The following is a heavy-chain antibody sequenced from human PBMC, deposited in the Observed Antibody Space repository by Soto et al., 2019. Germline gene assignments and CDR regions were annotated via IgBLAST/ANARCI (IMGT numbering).Heavy chain of an antibody. CDR3: ARPRHHTAMVFDY. CDR1: GGSISSTPSY. Sequence: LSLTCTVPGGSISSTPSYWAWIRQPPGKGLEWVGSTYFGGSTYYNPSLKSRVSISVDTSKNQISLKVSPATATDTAVYFCARPRHHTAMVFDYWGQGTLVTVSS. CDR2: TYFGGST. J-gene: IGHJ4*01. V-gene: IGHV4-39*01. D-gene: IGHD5-18*01.